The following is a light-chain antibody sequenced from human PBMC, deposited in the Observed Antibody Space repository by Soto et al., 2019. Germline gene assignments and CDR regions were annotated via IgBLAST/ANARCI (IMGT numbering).Light chain of an antibody. V-gene: IGKV1-6*01. Sequence: AIQMTQSPSSLSASVVDRVTITCRASQGIRNELGWYQQKPGKAPKLLLYGASSLQSGVPSRFSGSGSGTDFTLTISSLQPEDFATYYCLQDYTYPYTFGQGTRLEIK. J-gene: IGKJ5*01. CDR3: LQDYTYPYT. CDR1: QGIRNE. CDR2: GAS.